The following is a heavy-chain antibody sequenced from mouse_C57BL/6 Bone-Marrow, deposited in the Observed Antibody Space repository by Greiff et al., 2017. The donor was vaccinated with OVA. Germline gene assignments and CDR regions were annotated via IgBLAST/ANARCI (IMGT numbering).Heavy chain of an antibody. V-gene: IGHV1-15*01. CDR1: GYTFTDYE. D-gene: IGHD2-5*01. CDR2: IDPETGGT. J-gene: IGHJ4*01. Sequence: VQLQQSGAELVRPGASVTLSCKASGYTFTDYEMHWVKQTPVHGLEWIGAIDPETGGTAYNQKFKGKAILTADKSSSTAYMELRSLTSEGSAVYYCTGGYNNCYAMDYWGQGTSVTVSS. CDR3: TGGYNNCYAMDY.